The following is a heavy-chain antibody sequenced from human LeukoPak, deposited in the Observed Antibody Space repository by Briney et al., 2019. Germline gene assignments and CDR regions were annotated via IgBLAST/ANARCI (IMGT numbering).Heavy chain of an antibody. V-gene: IGHV4-30-4*01. J-gene: IGHJ5*02. Sequence: SETLSLTCTVPGGSISSGDYYWSWIRQPPGKGLEWIGYIYYSGSTYYNPSLKSRVTISVDTSKNQFSLKLSSVTAADTAVYYCATTWGRYCSGGSCPLNWFDPWGQGTLVTVSS. CDR3: ATTWGRYCSGGSCPLNWFDP. CDR1: GGSISSGDYY. D-gene: IGHD2-15*01. CDR2: IYYSGST.